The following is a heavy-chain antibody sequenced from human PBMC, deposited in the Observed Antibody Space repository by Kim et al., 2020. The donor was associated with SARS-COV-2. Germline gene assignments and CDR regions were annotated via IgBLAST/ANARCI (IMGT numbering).Heavy chain of an antibody. J-gene: IGHJ6*01. D-gene: IGHD3-22*01. CDR3: ARGGGPCSFYSSGYYY. CDR2: IYYSGST. V-gene: IGHV4-39*07. Sequence: SETLSLTCSVSGVSISSSSYFWGWIRQPPGKGLEWIGTIYYSGSTYYTPSLKSRVTISVDTSKNQFSLTLSSVTAADTAVYYCARGGGPCSFYSSGYYY. CDR1: GVSISSSSYF.